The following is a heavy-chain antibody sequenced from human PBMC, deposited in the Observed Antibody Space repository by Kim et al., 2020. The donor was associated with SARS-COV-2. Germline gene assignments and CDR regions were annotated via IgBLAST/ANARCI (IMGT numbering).Heavy chain of an antibody. D-gene: IGHD3-16*01. J-gene: IGHJ4*02. CDR1: GYSFTNYV. CDR3: ARVGGEDYGDVWWTLPL. V-gene: IGHV1-3*01. CDR2: INAGNGNT. Sequence: ASVKVSCKATGYSFTNYVIHWVRQAPGQRLEWMGWINAGNGNTKYSQKFQGRVTITRDASANTAYMELRSLRSQDTAVYYCARVGGEDYGDVWWTLPLWGQGTLVTVSS.